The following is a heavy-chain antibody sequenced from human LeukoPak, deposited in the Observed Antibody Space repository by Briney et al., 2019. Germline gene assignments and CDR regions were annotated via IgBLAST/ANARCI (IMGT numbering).Heavy chain of an antibody. V-gene: IGHV4-59*12. CDR2: IYYSGST. D-gene: IGHD3-10*01. Sequence: SETLSLACTVSGGSISSYYWSWIRQPPGKGLEWIGYIYYSGSTNYNPSLKSRVTISVDTSKNQFSLKLSSVTAADTAVYYCARVRKSTYYGSGSWGFDYWGQGALVTVSS. J-gene: IGHJ4*02. CDR3: ARVRKSTYYGSGSWGFDY. CDR1: GGSISSYY.